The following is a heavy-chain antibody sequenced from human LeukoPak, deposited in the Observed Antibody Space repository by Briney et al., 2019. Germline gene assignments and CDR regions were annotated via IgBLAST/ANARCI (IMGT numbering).Heavy chain of an antibody. Sequence: PGGSLRLSCAASGFTLSSYWMHWVRQAPGKGLVWVSRINSDGSSTTYADSVKGRFTISRDNAKNTLYLQMNSPRAEDTGVYYCARIAAHSSSWYDGGYWGQGTLVTVSS. CDR1: GFTLSSYW. D-gene: IGHD6-13*01. V-gene: IGHV3-74*01. J-gene: IGHJ4*02. CDR3: ARIAAHSSSWYDGGY. CDR2: INSDGSST.